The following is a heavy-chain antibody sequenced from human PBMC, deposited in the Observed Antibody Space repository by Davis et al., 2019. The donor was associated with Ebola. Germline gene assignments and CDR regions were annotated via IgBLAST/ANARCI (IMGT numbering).Heavy chain of an antibody. D-gene: IGHD4-11*01. V-gene: IGHV3-66*01. CDR3: ARERFNSPRH. J-gene: IGHJ4*02. Sequence: GGSLRLSCAASGLIVSANYMSWVRQAPGKGLEWVSLLYTNVGGNTYYADYVKGRFTISRDKGNLYLQMNSLRVEDTAVYYCARERFNSPRHWGQGTLVTVSS. CDR1: GLIVSANY. CDR2: LYTNVGGNT.